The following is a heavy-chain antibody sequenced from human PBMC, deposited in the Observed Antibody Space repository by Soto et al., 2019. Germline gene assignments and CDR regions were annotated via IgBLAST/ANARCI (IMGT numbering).Heavy chain of an antibody. CDR2: IRSKAYGGTT. CDR1: GFTFGDYA. D-gene: IGHD6-19*01. CDR3: TRVPMRSSGRRRMYYFDY. J-gene: IGHJ4*02. Sequence: GGSLRLSCTASGFTFGDYAMSWFRQAPGKGLEWVGFIRSKAYGGTTEYAASVKGRFTISRDDSKSIAYLQMNSLKTEDTAVYYCTRVPMRSSGRRRMYYFDYWGQGTLVTVSS. V-gene: IGHV3-49*03.